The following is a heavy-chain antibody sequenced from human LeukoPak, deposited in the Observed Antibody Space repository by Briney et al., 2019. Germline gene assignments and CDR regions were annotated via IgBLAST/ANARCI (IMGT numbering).Heavy chain of an antibody. V-gene: IGHV5-51*01. D-gene: IGHD5-18*01. CDR2: IWPGDSDT. CDR3: ARLINTAMVD. J-gene: IGHJ4*02. CDR1: GYSFTSDW. Sequence: GESLKISCKGSGYSFTSDWIGWVRQMPGKGLEWMGIIWPGDSDTIYSPSFQGQVTISADKSISTAYLQWSSLEATDTAMYYCARLINTAMVDWGQGTLVTVSS.